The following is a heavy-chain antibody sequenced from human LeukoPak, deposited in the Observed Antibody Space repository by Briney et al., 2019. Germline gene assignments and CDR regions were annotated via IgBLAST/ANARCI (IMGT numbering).Heavy chain of an antibody. Sequence: GGSLRLSCAASGFTFSAYSLNWVRQAPGKGLEWVSSISSSSSYIYYADSVKGRFTISRDNAKNSLYLQMNSLRAEDTAVYYCARVISVAGYDYWGQGTLVTVSS. CDR3: ARVISVAGYDY. D-gene: IGHD6-19*01. J-gene: IGHJ4*02. CDR1: GFTFSAYS. CDR2: ISSSSSYI. V-gene: IGHV3-21*01.